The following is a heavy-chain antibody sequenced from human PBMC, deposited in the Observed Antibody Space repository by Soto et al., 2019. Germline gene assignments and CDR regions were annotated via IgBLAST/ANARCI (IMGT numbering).Heavy chain of an antibody. Sequence: SATLSLTCAVSGFSISSGYYWGWIRQPPGKWLEWIGNFYHSGSTYYSPSLKSRVTISLDMSKNQVSLKLFSVTAADTAVYYCARYTNGYYSGMDVWGQGTRVTDS. J-gene: IGHJ6*02. V-gene: IGHV4-38-2*01. D-gene: IGHD2-8*01. CDR2: FYHSGST. CDR3: ARYTNGYYSGMDV. CDR1: GFSISSGYY.